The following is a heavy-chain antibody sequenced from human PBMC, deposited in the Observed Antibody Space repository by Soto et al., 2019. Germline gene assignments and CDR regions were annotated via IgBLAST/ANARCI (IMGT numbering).Heavy chain of an antibody. Sequence: ASVKVSCKASGYTFTSYYMHWVRQAPGQGLEWMGIINPSGGSTSYAQKFQGRVTMTRDTSTSTVYMELSSLRSEDTAVYYCARGSVGGGYNPDPYYYYGMDVWGQGTTVTVSS. CDR2: INPSGGST. CDR3: ARGSVGGGYNPDPYYYYGMDV. J-gene: IGHJ6*02. D-gene: IGHD5-12*01. CDR1: GYTFTSYY. V-gene: IGHV1-46*01.